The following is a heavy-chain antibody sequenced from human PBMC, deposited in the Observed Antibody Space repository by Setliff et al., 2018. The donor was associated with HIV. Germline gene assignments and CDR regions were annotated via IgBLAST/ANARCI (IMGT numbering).Heavy chain of an antibody. CDR2: IHFTGTT. V-gene: IGHV4-59*01. D-gene: IGHD4-4*01. CDR1: GFTFDDYA. Sequence: SETLSLTCAASGFTFDDYAIHWVRQPPGKGLEWIGYIHFTGTTNYNPSLKSRVTLSLDTSKNQFSLELTSVTAADTAVYYCASATVGGASPFDSWGPGTLVTVSS. CDR3: ASATVGGASPFDS. J-gene: IGHJ4*02.